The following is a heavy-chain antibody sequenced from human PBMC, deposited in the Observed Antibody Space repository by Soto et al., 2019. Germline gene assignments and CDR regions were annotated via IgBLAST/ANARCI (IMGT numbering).Heavy chain of an antibody. Sequence: PSETLSLTCTVSGGSISSSSYYWGWIRQPPGKGLEWIGSIYYSGNTYYNPSLKSRVTMSVDTSKNQFSLKLSSVTAVDTAVYYCARRSVSSSGNLDYWGQGTLVTVSS. D-gene: IGHD6-6*01. CDR2: IYYSGNT. CDR3: ARRSVSSSGNLDY. V-gene: IGHV4-39*07. J-gene: IGHJ4*02. CDR1: GGSISSSSYY.